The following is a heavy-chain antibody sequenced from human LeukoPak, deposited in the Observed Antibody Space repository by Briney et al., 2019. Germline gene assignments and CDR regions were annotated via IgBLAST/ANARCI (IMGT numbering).Heavy chain of an antibody. Sequence: KASETLSLTCTVSGGSISSSSYYWGWIRQPPGKGLEWIGSIYYSGSTYYNPSLKSRVTISVDTSKNQFSLKLSSVTAADTAVYYCARLNNRRAGRITIFGVVPRTDFDYWGQGTLVTVSS. D-gene: IGHD3-3*01. CDR2: IYYSGST. J-gene: IGHJ4*02. CDR3: ARLNNRRAGRITIFGVVPRTDFDY. V-gene: IGHV4-39*01. CDR1: GGSISSSSYY.